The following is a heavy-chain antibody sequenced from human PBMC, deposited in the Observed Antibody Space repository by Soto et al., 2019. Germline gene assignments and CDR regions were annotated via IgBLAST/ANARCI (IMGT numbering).Heavy chain of an antibody. CDR1: GFTFSDYY. CDR3: ARVGYSGSSDAFDI. D-gene: IGHD1-26*01. Sequence: GGSLRLSCAASGFTFSDYYMSWIRQAPGKGLEWVSYISSSGSTIYYADSVKGRFTISRDNAKNSLYLQMNSLRAEDTAVYYCARVGYSGSSDAFDIWGQGTMVTVSS. CDR2: ISSSGSTI. V-gene: IGHV3-11*01. J-gene: IGHJ3*02.